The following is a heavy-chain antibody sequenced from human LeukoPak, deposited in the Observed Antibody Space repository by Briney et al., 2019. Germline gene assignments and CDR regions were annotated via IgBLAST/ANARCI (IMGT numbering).Heavy chain of an antibody. CDR2: ISGSGGST. J-gene: IGHJ4*02. D-gene: IGHD5-12*01. V-gene: IGHV3-23*01. CDR3: AKEWAYSGYEYYFDY. Sequence: PGGSLRLSCAASGFTFSSYAVSWVRQAPGKGLEWVSAISGSGGSTYYADSVKGRFTISRDNSKNTLYLQMNSLRAEDTAVYYCAKEWAYSGYEYYFDYWGQGTLVTVSS. CDR1: GFTFSSYA.